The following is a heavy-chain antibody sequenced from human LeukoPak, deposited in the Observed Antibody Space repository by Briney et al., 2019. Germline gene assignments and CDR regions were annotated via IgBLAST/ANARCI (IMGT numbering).Heavy chain of an antibody. D-gene: IGHD3-10*01. J-gene: IGHJ3*02. CDR1: GFTFSSYA. CDR3: ARDFSRGFGELSVGAFDI. Sequence: GGSLRLSCAASGFTFSSYAMHWVRQAPGKGLQWVAVISYDGSNKYYADSVKGRFTISRDNSKNTLYLQMNSLRAEDTAVYYCARDFSRGFGELSVGAFDIWGQGTMVTVSS. CDR2: ISYDGSNK. V-gene: IGHV3-30*01.